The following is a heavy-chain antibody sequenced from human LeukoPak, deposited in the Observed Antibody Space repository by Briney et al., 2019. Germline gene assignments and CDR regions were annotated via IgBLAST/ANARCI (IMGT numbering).Heavy chain of an antibody. CDR1: GFIFRNYV. Sequence: GGSLRLSCAASGFIFRNYVVAWVRQAPGKGLEWVSEISNSGGSTYYADSVKGRFTISRDNSKNTLYLQMNSLRDEDTAVYYCAKEGLNIATRDFFDSWGQGTLVTVSS. CDR3: AKEGLNIATRDFFDS. CDR2: ISNSGGST. J-gene: IGHJ4*02. D-gene: IGHD6-6*01. V-gene: IGHV3-23*01.